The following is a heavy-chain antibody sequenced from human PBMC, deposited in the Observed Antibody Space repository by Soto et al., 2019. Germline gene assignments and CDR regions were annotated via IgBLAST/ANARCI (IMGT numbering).Heavy chain of an antibody. Sequence: QVQLVQSGAEIKKPGASVKVSCEVSGYSFSDYGFSWVRQAPGQGLEWLGWTSPYNGKAVYVKNFQDRLTMTTDTSTNTVYMDLRRLTSDDTAVYYCARSKGYSNNILYYFDYWGQGTLVTVSS. D-gene: IGHD2-15*01. J-gene: IGHJ4*02. CDR1: GYSFSDYG. CDR2: TSPYNGKA. V-gene: IGHV1-18*01. CDR3: ARSKGYSNNILYYFDY.